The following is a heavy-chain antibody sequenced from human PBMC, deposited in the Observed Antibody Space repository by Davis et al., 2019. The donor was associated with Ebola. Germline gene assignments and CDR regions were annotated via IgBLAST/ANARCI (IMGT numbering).Heavy chain of an antibody. CDR2: ISSDGGRSQ. D-gene: IGHD1-14*01. CDR1: GFTFSNFW. CDR3: TRVASGDTWYYFDH. J-gene: IGHJ4*02. V-gene: IGHV3-30*14. Sequence: PGGSLRLSCVVSGFTFSNFWMSWVRQAPGKGLEWVSFISSDGGRSQRYADSVKGRFTISRDTLKNALYLQMSSLRAEDTAVYFCTRVASGDTWYYFDHWGQGSLVSVSS.